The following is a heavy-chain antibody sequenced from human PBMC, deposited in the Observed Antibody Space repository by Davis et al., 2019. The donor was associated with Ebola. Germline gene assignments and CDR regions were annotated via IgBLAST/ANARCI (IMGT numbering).Heavy chain of an antibody. CDR2: IYHSGST. Sequence: SETLSLTCAVSGGSISSSNWWSWVRQPPGKGLEWIGEIYHSGSTNYNPSLKSRVTLSVDTSKNHFSLKLSSVTAADTAVYYCARQSSSSWGDYWGQGTLVTVSS. V-gene: IGHV4-4*02. CDR1: GGSISSSNW. CDR3: ARQSSSSWGDY. D-gene: IGHD6-6*01. J-gene: IGHJ4*02.